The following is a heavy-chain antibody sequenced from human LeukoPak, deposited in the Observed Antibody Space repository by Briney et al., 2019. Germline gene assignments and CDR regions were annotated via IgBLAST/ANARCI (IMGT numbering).Heavy chain of an antibody. J-gene: IGHJ4*02. CDR2: ISGNGQQT. CDR1: GFTFSRFA. Sequence: GGSLRLSCSACGFTFSRFAMTWVRQLPGKGLDWVSSISGNGQQTYYADSVKGRFSVSRDNSKNILYLQMDSLRADDSALYYCAKDANYYDSSGYLIPFDYWGQGTLVTVSS. D-gene: IGHD3-22*01. CDR3: AKDANYYDSSGYLIPFDY. V-gene: IGHV3-23*01.